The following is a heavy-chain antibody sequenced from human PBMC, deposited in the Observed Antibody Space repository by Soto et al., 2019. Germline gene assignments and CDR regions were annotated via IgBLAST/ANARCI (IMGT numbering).Heavy chain of an antibody. CDR3: AKDSYSSSSDKTDP. D-gene: IGHD6-13*01. V-gene: IGHV3-30*18. CDR1: GFTFSSYG. Sequence: PGGSLRLSCAASGFTFSSYGMHWVRRAPGKGLEWVAVISYDGSNKYYADSVKGRFTISRDNSKNTLYLQMNSLRAEDTAVYYCAKDSYSSSSDKTDPWGQGTLVTVSS. J-gene: IGHJ5*02. CDR2: ISYDGSNK.